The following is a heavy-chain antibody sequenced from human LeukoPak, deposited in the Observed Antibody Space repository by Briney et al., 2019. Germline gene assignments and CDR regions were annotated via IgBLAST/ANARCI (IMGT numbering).Heavy chain of an antibody. Sequence: PGGSLRLSCVASGFTLSTYWMHWVRQAPGKGLVWVSRINSDGSATSYADSVMVRFTISRDSAKNTLYLQMNSLRPEDTAVYYCARGDPGHFDYWGQGTLVTVSS. J-gene: IGHJ4*02. CDR1: GFTLSTYW. D-gene: IGHD2-21*02. CDR3: ARGDPGHFDY. V-gene: IGHV3-74*01. CDR2: INSDGSAT.